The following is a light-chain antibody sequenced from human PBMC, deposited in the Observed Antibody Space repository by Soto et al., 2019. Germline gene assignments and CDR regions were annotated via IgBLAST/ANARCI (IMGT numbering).Light chain of an antibody. V-gene: IGKV3-11*01. Sequence: EIVLTQSPATLSLSPGERATLSCRASQSVNNYLAWYQQKPGQAPRLVIYDVFNRATGTPARFSGSGSGTDFTLTISRLEPEDFGVYYCQQRSHCPWLTFGGGTRVEIK. J-gene: IGKJ4*01. CDR1: QSVNNY. CDR3: QQRSHCPWLT. CDR2: DVF.